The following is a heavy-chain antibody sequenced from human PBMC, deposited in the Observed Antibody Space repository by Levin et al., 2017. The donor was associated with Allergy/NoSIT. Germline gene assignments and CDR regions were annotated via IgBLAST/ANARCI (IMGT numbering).Heavy chain of an antibody. J-gene: IGHJ4*02. Sequence: GESLKISCKTSSDSLAKYWIGWVRQMPGKGLEWMGIIYPGDSDTRYNPSFQALITISADKSISTAYLQWSSLKTSDTATYYCARGSDISGYYFDFWGQGTLVTGSS. V-gene: IGHV5-51*01. CDR2: IYPGDSDT. D-gene: IGHD3-22*01. CDR3: ARGSDISGYYFDF. CDR1: SDSLAKYW.